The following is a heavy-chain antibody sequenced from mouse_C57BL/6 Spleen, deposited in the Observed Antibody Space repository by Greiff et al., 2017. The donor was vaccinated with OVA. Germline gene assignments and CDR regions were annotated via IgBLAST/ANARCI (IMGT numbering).Heavy chain of an antibody. CDR2: ITYDGSN. J-gene: IGHJ2*01. CDR3: ASAQGGY. Sequence: EVKLQESGPGLVKPSQSLSLTCSVTGYSITSGYYWNWIRQFPGNKLEWMGYITYDGSNNYNPSLKNRISITRDTSKNQFFLKLNSVTTEDTATYFCASAQGGYWGQGTTLTVSS. V-gene: IGHV3-6*01. CDR1: GYSITSGYY.